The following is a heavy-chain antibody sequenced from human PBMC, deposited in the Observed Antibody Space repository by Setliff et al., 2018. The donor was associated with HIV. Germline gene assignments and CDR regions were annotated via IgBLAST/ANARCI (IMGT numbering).Heavy chain of an antibody. Sequence: PSETLSLTCAVSGYSISSGYYWGWIRQPPGKGLEWIGSMYRSGSTYYNPSLKSRVTISVDTSKNQLSLKLSSVTAADTAVFYCARYRGHFDYWGQGTLVTVSS. CDR2: MYRSGST. CDR3: ARYRGHFDY. CDR1: GYSISSGYY. V-gene: IGHV4-38-2*01. D-gene: IGHD3-16*01. J-gene: IGHJ4*02.